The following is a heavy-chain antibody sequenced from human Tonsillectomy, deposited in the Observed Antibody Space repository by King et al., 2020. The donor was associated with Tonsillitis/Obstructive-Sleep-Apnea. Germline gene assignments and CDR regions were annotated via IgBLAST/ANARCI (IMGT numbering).Heavy chain of an antibody. Sequence: QLQEWGAGLLKPSETLSHTCAVYGGSFSGYYWSWIRQPPGKGLEWIGEINHSGSTNYNPSLKSRVTISVDTSKNQFSLKLSSVTAADTAVYYCARGACGGDCHTYYYYYYMDVWGKGTTVTVSS. J-gene: IGHJ6*03. V-gene: IGHV4-34*01. CDR2: INHSGST. CDR3: ARGACGGDCHTYYYYYYMDV. CDR1: GGSFSGYY. D-gene: IGHD2-21*01.